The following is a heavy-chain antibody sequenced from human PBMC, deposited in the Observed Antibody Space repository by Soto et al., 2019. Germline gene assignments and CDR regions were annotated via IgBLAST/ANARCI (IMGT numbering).Heavy chain of an antibody. D-gene: IGHD2-15*01. CDR2: IYYSGST. Sequence: SETLSLTCTVSGGSISSGDYYWSWIRQPPGKGLEWIGYIYYSGSTYYNPPLKSRVTISVDTSKNQFSLKLSSVTAADTAVYYCALGQGPRYCSGGSCLRWFDPWGQGTLVTVSS. CDR1: GGSISSGDYY. V-gene: IGHV4-30-4*01. CDR3: ALGQGPRYCSGGSCLRWFDP. J-gene: IGHJ5*02.